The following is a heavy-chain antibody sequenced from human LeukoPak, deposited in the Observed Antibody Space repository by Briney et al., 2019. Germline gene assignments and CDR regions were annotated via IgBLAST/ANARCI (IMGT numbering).Heavy chain of an antibody. CDR3: AKGHRGVYTDPINL. V-gene: IGHV4-39*01. Sequence: SSETLSLTCTVSGDSMSSGTYYWGWIRQPPGKGLEWIGSIDNDGSTYYSPSLESRVTISVDTSKNQFTLNLSSVTAADTAVYYCAKGHRGVYTDPINLWGQGALVTVSS. J-gene: IGHJ1*01. D-gene: IGHD2-2*02. CDR2: IDNDGST. CDR1: GDSMSSGTYY.